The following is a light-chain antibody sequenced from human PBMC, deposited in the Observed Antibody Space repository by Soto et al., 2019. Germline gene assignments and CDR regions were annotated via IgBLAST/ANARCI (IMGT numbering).Light chain of an antibody. CDR1: ISNIGNNA. CDR2: YDD. CDR3: AAWDDSLNGWV. J-gene: IGLJ3*02. V-gene: IGLV1-36*01. Sequence: QPVLTQPPSVSAAPRQRVTISCSGSISNIGNNAVNWYQQLPGKAPILLIYYDDLLPSGVSDRFSGSKSGTSASLAISGLQSEDEADYYCAAWDDSLNGWVFGGGTKLTVL.